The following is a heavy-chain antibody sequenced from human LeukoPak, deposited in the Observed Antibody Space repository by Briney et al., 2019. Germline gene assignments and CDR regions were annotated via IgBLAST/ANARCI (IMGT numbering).Heavy chain of an antibody. V-gene: IGHV4-4*07. D-gene: IGHD2/OR15-2a*01. Sequence: SETLSLTCIVSGGSISSYYWSWIRQPAGKGLEWIGRIYAGGGTNYISSLTSRVTMSVDTPKNLFSLDLSSVTAADTAVYYCARGGHHDPAHDYFHQYMDVWGKGTTVTVS. CDR3: ARGGHHDPAHDYFHQYMDV. CDR1: GGSISSYY. J-gene: IGHJ6*03. CDR2: IYAGGGT.